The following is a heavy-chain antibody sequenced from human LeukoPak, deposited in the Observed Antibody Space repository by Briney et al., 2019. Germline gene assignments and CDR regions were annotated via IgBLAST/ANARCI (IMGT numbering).Heavy chain of an antibody. CDR2: IIPIFGTA. V-gene: IGHV1-69*01. J-gene: IGHJ6*03. CDR1: GGTFSSYA. Sequence: GSSVKVSCKASGGTFSSYAISWVRQAPGQGLEWMGGIIPIFGTANYAQKFQGRVTITADESMSTAYMELSSLRSEDTAVYYCARSRYSGYDYRYYYYYMDVWGKGTTVTVSS. D-gene: IGHD5-12*01. CDR3: ARSRYSGYDYRYYYYYMDV.